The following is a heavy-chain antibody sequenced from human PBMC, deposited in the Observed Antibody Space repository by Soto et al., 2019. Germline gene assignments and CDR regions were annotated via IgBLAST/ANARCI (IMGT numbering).Heavy chain of an antibody. J-gene: IGHJ6*03. CDR3: SRAFKDYDFWSGYPYYYYYMDV. D-gene: IGHD3-3*01. CDR2: ISAYNGNT. V-gene: IGHV1-18*01. Sequence: ASVKVSCKASGYTFTSYGISWVRQAPGRGLEWMGWISAYNGNTNYAQKLQGRVTMTTDTSTSTAYMELRSLRSDDTAVYYCSRAFKDYDFWSGYPYYYYYMDVWGKGTTVTVSS. CDR1: GYTFTSYG.